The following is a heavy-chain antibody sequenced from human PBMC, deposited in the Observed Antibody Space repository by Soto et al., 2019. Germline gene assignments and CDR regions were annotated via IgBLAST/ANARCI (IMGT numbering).Heavy chain of an antibody. J-gene: IGHJ4*02. CDR3: ARTKGYSYGSDYFDY. CDR1: GFTFSSYS. V-gene: IGHV3-21*01. D-gene: IGHD5-18*01. CDR2: ISSSSSYI. Sequence: GGSLRLSCAASGFTFSSYSMNWVRQAPGKGLEWVSSISSSSSYIYYADSVKGRFTISRDNAKNSLYLQMNSLRAEDTAVYYCARTKGYSYGSDYFDYWGQGTLVTVS.